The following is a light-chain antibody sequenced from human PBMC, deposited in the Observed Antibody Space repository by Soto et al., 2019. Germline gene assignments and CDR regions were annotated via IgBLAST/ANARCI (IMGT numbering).Light chain of an antibody. CDR1: QSISTY. J-gene: IGKJ4*01. Sequence: DIQMTQSPSSLSASLGDRVTVTCRASQSISTYLNWYQQRPGKAPNLLIYAASNMQSGVPSRFSGNGSGTDFTLTISSLQPEDFATYYCQQYNTYPLTFGGGTKVDIK. CDR2: AAS. V-gene: IGKV1-39*01. CDR3: QQYNTYPLT.